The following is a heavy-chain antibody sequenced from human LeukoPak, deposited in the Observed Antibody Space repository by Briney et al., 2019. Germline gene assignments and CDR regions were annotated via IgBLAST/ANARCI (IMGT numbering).Heavy chain of an antibody. J-gene: IGHJ4*02. CDR2: INHSGST. CDR1: GGSFSGYY. Sequence: SEALSLTCAVYGGSFSGYYWSWIRQPPGKGLEWIGEINHSGSTNYNPSLKSRVTISVDTSKNQFSLKLSSVTAADTAVYSCARGGPLYRPYFDYWGQGTLVTVSS. V-gene: IGHV4-34*01. D-gene: IGHD1-26*01. CDR3: ARGGPLYRPYFDY.